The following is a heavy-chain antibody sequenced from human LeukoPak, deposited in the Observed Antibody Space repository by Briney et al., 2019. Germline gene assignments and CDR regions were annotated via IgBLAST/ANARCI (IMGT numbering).Heavy chain of an antibody. D-gene: IGHD4-23*01. CDR3: ARDPNGGLHDSYFDY. J-gene: IGHJ4*02. CDR1: GYTFTSYY. V-gene: IGHV1-46*01. Sequence: GASVKVSCKASGYTFTSYYMHWVRQAPGQGLEWMGIINPSGGSTSYARKFQGRVTMTRDTSTSTVYMELSSLRSEDTAVYYCARDPNGGLHDSYFDYWGQGTLVTVSS. CDR2: INPSGGST.